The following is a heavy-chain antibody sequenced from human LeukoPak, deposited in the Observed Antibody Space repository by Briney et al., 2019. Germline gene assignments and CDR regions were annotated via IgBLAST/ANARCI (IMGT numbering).Heavy chain of an antibody. D-gene: IGHD1-26*01. J-gene: IGHJ4*02. CDR1: GGSISSYY. Sequence: PSETLSLTCTVSGGSISSYYWSWIRQPPGKGLEWIGDIYYSGSTNYNPSLKSRVTISVDTSKNQFSLRLSSVAAADTAVYYSARLASGSYGPLTPFDYWGQGTLVTVSS. CDR3: ARLASGSYGPLTPFDY. V-gene: IGHV4-59*08. CDR2: IYYSGST.